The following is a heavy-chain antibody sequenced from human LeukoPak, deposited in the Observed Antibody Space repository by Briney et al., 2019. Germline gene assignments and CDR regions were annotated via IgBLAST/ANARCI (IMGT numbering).Heavy chain of an antibody. D-gene: IGHD3-3*01. CDR2: INHSGST. CDR1: GGSFSGYY. V-gene: IGHV4-34*01. J-gene: IGHJ6*02. Sequence: ASETLSLTCAVYGGSFSGYYWSWIRQPPGKGLEWTGEINHSGSTNYNPSLKSRVAISVDTSKNQSSLKLSSVTAADTAVYYCARTPGFWSGYPLGRYYYYGMDVWGQGTTVTVSS. CDR3: ARTPGFWSGYPLGRYYYYGMDV.